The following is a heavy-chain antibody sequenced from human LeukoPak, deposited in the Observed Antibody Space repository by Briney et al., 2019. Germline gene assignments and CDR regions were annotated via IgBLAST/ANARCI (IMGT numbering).Heavy chain of an antibody. D-gene: IGHD3-10*01. J-gene: IGHJ3*02. Sequence: SETLSLTCTVSGGSISSYYWSWIRQPPGKGLEWIGYIYYSGSTNYNPSLKSRVTISVDTSKNQFSLKLSSVTAADTAVYYCARDPMVRGRAFDIWGQRTMVTVSS. V-gene: IGHV4-59*01. CDR1: GGSISSYY. CDR3: ARDPMVRGRAFDI. CDR2: IYYSGST.